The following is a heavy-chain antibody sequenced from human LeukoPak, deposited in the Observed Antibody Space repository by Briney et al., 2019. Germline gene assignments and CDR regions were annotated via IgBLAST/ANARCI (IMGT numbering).Heavy chain of an antibody. CDR3: AKDRYSGLNTIDY. J-gene: IGHJ4*02. Sequence: GGSLRLSCAASGFTFSNYDMHWVRQAPGKGLEWVAVISYDGINKYYGDSVKGQFTISRDNSKNTLYLQMNSLRPEDTAVYYCAKDRYSGLNTIDYWGQGTLVTVSS. D-gene: IGHD6-13*01. V-gene: IGHV3-30*18. CDR2: ISYDGINK. CDR1: GFTFSNYD.